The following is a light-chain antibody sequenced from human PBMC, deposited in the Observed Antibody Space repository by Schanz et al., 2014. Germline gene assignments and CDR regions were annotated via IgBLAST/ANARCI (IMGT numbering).Light chain of an antibody. J-gene: IGKJ2*01. CDR3: QKYYSAPYT. CDR2: SAS. V-gene: IGKV1-27*01. CDR1: QGISNY. Sequence: DIQMTQSPSSLSASVGDRVTIICRASQGISNYLAWYQQKPGKVPKLLIYSASTLQSGVPSRFSGTGSGTDFTLTISSLQPEDVAAYYCQKYYSAPYTFGQGTKLEIK.